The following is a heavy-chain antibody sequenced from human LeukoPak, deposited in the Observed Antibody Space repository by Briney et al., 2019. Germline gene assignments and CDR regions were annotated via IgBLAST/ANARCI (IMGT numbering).Heavy chain of an antibody. V-gene: IGHV3-74*01. CDR2: INSDGSYT. Sequence: GGSLRLSCAASGFTFSSYWMHWVRQAPGKGLVWVSRINSDGSYTTYADSVKGRFTISRDNAKHTLYPQINRLRAQHTAVLYSSTLGTMVRGVIMDYWGQGTLVSVSS. CDR3: STLGTMVRGVIMDY. J-gene: IGHJ4*02. CDR1: GFTFSSYW. D-gene: IGHD3-10*01.